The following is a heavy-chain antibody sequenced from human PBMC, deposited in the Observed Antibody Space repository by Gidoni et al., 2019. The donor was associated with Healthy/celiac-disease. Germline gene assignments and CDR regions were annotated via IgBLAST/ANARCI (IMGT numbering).Heavy chain of an antibody. V-gene: IGHV1-18*04. CDR2: ISAYNGNT. Sequence: QVQLVQSVAEVKKPGASVKVSCKSSGYTFTSYGISWVRQARGQGLEWMEWISAYNGNTNYAQKLQGRVTMTTDTSTSTAYMELRSLSSDDTAVYYCAREEAEQLDPYYFDYWGQGNLVTVS. J-gene: IGHJ4*02. CDR3: AREEAEQLDPYYFDY. D-gene: IGHD6-13*01. CDR1: GYTFTSYG.